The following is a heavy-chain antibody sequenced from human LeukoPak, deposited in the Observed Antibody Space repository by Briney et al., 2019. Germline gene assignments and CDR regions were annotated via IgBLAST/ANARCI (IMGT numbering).Heavy chain of an antibody. CDR3: AKAESPGYSYGFDY. J-gene: IGHJ4*02. D-gene: IGHD5-18*01. CDR2: ISWNSGSI. V-gene: IGHV3-9*01. CDR1: GFTFDDYA. Sequence: PPGGSLRLSCAASGFTFDDYAMHWVRQAPGKGLEWVSGISWNSGSIGYADSVKGRFTISRDNAKNSLYLQMNSLRAEDTALYYCAKAESPGYSYGFDYWGQGTLVTVSS.